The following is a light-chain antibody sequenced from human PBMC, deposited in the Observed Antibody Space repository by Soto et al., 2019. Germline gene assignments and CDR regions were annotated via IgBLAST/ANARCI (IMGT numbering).Light chain of an antibody. V-gene: IGKV3-20*01. Sequence: MVFTQSPGSLSLSPGQSAPLSCRVSQSAPRTYLAWYQRKPGQTPSLLIYGASTRATGIPDRFSGSGSGTDFTLTISRLEPEDFGVYYCQQYGSSYWTFGQGTKVDIK. J-gene: IGKJ1*01. CDR1: QSAPRTY. CDR2: GAS. CDR3: QQYGSSYWT.